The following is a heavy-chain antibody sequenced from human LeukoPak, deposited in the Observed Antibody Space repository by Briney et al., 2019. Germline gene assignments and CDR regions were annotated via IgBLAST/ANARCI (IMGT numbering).Heavy chain of an antibody. V-gene: IGHV3-30*02. CDR1: GFTFSSYG. Sequence: QTGGSLRLSCAASGFTFSSYGMHWVRQAPGEGLEWVAFIRYDGSNKYYADSVKGRFTISRDNSKNTLYLQMNSLRAEDTAVYYCARCLRGGSYYVQYYFDYWGQGTLVTVSS. CDR2: IRYDGSNK. J-gene: IGHJ4*02. D-gene: IGHD1-26*01. CDR3: ARCLRGGSYYVQYYFDY.